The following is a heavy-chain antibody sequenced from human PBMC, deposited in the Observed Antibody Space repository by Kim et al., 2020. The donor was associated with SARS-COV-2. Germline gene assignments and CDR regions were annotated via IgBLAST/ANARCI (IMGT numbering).Heavy chain of an antibody. CDR3: AWDPFGDFDHDAFDI. J-gene: IGHJ3*02. D-gene: IGHD4-17*01. Sequence: ASVKVSCKASADTFTSYGISWMRQAPGQGLEWMGWIGANNDNTNYAQKIQDRVIMTTDTSTTTAYLELRSLRSDDTAMYYCAWDPFGDFDHDAFDIWGQGTMVIVSS. CDR1: ADTFTSYG. CDR2: IGANNDNT. V-gene: IGHV1-18*01.